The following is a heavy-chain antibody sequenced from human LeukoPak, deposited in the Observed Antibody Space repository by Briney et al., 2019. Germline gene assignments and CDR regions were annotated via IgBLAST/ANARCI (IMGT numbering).Heavy chain of an antibody. Sequence: GGSLRLSCAASGFTFSSYGMHWVRQAPGKGLEWVAVIWYDGSNKYYADSVKGRFTISRDNSKNTLYLQMNSLRAEDTAVYYCARETAPYSSSWYVFDYWGQGTLVTVSS. J-gene: IGHJ4*02. CDR3: ARETAPYSSSWYVFDY. CDR1: GFTFSSYG. D-gene: IGHD6-13*01. CDR2: IWYDGSNK. V-gene: IGHV3-33*01.